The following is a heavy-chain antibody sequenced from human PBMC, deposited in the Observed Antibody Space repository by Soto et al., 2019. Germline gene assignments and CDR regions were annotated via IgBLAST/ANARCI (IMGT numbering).Heavy chain of an antibody. J-gene: IGHJ6*02. D-gene: IGHD4-17*01. V-gene: IGHV5-10-1*01. CDR1: GYSFTSYW. Sequence: GESLKISCKGSGYSFTSYWISWVRQMPGKGLEWMGRIDPSDSYTNYSPSFQGHVTISADKSISTAYLQWSSLKASDTAMHYCARHPSVTTLYYYGMDVWGQGTTVTVSS. CDR3: ARHPSVTTLYYYGMDV. CDR2: IDPSDSYT.